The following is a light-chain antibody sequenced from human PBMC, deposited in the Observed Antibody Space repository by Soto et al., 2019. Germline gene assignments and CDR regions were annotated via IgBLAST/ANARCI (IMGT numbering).Light chain of an antibody. CDR3: SSYAGSNNHVV. Sequence: QSVLTQPSSASGSPGQSVTISCTGTSSDVGGYNYVSWYQQHPGKAPKLMIYEVSKRPSGVPDRFSGSKSGNTASLTVSGLQAEDEADYYCSSYAGSNNHVVFGGGTKVTVL. J-gene: IGLJ2*01. CDR1: SSDVGGYNY. CDR2: EVS. V-gene: IGLV2-8*01.